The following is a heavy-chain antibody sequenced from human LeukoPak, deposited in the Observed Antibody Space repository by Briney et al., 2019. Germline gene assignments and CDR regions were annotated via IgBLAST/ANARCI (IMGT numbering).Heavy chain of an antibody. D-gene: IGHD2-15*01. J-gene: IGHJ5*02. CDR3: ARDDDSDGIVSAP. CDR2: IYTSGST. Sequence: SETLSLTCPVAGGSISGYYWSWIRQPAGKGLEWIGRIYTSGSTNYNPSLKSRVSMSVDTSKNQFSLKLSSVTAEDTAIYYCARDDDSDGIVSAPWRRGTLVTVSS. V-gene: IGHV4-4*07. CDR1: GGSISGYY.